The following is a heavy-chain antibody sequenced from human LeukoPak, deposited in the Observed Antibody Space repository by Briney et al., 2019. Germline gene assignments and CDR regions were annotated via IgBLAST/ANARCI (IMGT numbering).Heavy chain of an antibody. J-gene: IGHJ4*02. D-gene: IGHD3-10*01. CDR1: GFTFSSYA. Sequence: PGGSLRLSCAASGFTFSSYAMSWVRQAPGKGLEWVSAISGSGGSTYYADSVKGRFTNSRDNSKNTLYLQMNSLRAEDTALYYCAKDLTVIRGAPPFRRSSWQAESPFDYWGQGTLVTVSS. CDR2: ISGSGGST. V-gene: IGHV3-23*01. CDR3: AKDLTVIRGAPPFRRSSWQAESPFDY.